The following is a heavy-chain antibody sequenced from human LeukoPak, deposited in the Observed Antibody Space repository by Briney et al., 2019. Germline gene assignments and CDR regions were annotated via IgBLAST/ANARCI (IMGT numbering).Heavy chain of an antibody. Sequence: GGSLRLSCAASGFTFSDYYMSWIRQAPGKGLEWVSYISSSSSYTNYADSVKGRFTISRDNAKNSLYLQMNSLRAEDTAVYYCARSAAAAGFFDYWGQGTLVTVSP. CDR2: ISSSSSYT. CDR3: ARSAAAAGFFDY. D-gene: IGHD6-13*01. J-gene: IGHJ4*02. CDR1: GFTFSDYY. V-gene: IGHV3-11*03.